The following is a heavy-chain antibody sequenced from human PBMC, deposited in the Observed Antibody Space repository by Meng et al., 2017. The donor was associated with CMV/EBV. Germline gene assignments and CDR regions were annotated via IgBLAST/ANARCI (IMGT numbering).Heavy chain of an antibody. Sequence: GGSLRLSCAASGFTFSSYWMYWVRQAPGKGLAWVSRINSDGSIRTYADSVKGRFTISRDTAKNTLYLQMNSLRVEDTAVYYCARDRIFDVWGQGTTVTVSS. CDR3: ARDRIFDV. CDR2: INSDGSIR. D-gene: IGHD2/OR15-2a*01. V-gene: IGHV3-74*03. CDR1: GFTFSSYW. J-gene: IGHJ6*02.